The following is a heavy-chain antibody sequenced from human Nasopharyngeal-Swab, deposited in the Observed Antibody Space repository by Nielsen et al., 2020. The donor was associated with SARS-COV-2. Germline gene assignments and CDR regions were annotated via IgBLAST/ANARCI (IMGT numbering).Heavy chain of an antibody. CDR3: ARADLGGSGSYYNGGDY. D-gene: IGHD3-10*01. Sequence: ASVKVSCKASGYSFISYYMHWVRQAPGQGLEWMGIINPSGGSTSYAQKFQGRVTMTRDTSTSTVYMEMSSLRYDDTAVYYCARADLGGSGSYYNGGDYWGQGTLVTVSS. V-gene: IGHV1-46*01. CDR1: GYSFISYY. CDR2: INPSGGST. J-gene: IGHJ4*02.